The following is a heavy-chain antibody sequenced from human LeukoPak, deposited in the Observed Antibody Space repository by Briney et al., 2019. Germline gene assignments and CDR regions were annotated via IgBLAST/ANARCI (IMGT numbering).Heavy chain of an antibody. CDR2: IIPIFGTT. Sequence: SVKVSCEASGGTFSSHAISWVRQAPGQGLEWVGGIIPIFGTTNYAQKFQGRVTITTDESTSTGYMELRSLRSDDTAVYYCARGDSGYDYGFDNWGQGTLVTVSS. CDR1: GGTFSSHA. J-gene: IGHJ4*02. V-gene: IGHV1-69*05. CDR3: ARGDSGYDYGFDN. D-gene: IGHD5-12*01.